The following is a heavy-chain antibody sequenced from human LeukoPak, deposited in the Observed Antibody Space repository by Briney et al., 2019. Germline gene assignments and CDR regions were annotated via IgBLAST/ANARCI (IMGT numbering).Heavy chain of an antibody. CDR1: GLTFSSYW. CDR3: ARDRGWFGFDP. D-gene: IGHD3-10*01. J-gene: IGHJ5*02. V-gene: IGHV3-7*03. CDR2: IKQDGSEK. Sequence: PGGSLRLSCAASGLTFSSYWMSWVRQAPGKGLEWVANIKQDGSEKYYVDSVKGRFTISRDNAKSSLYLQMNSLRAEDTAVYYCARDRGWFGFDPWGQGTLVTVSS.